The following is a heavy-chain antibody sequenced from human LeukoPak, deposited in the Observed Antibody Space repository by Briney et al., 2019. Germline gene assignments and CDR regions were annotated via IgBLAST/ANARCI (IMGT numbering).Heavy chain of an antibody. J-gene: IGHJ4*02. CDR3: AKGAYGDFWSNYPQDY. D-gene: IGHD3-3*01. CDR1: GFTFSNYA. Sequence: PGGSLRLSCAASGFTFSNYAMSWVRQAPGKGLEWVSAIGGSGAGSYYADSVKGRFTISRDNSKNTLFLQMNRLRAEDTAVYYCAKGAYGDFWSNYPQDYWGQGTLVTVSS. CDR2: IGGSGAGS. V-gene: IGHV3-23*01.